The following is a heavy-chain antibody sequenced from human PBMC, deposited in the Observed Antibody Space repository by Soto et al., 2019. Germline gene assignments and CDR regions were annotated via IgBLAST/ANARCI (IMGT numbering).Heavy chain of an antibody. CDR2: ISYDGSNK. D-gene: IGHD5-18*01. J-gene: IGHJ3*02. Sequence: LRHSCGASEVTISSYAMHCVSKNPGRGLCWVAVISYDGSNKYYADSVKGRFTISRDNSKNTLYLQMNSLRAEDTAVYYCARETEDKAMVTPTSAAFDIWGQGTMVTVSS. V-gene: IGHV3-30-3*01. CDR1: EVTISSYA. CDR3: ARETEDKAMVTPTSAAFDI.